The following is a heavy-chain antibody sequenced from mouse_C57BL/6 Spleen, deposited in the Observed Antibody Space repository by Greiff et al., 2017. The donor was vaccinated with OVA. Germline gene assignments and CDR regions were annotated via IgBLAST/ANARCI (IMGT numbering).Heavy chain of an antibody. V-gene: IGHV1-76*01. CDR2: IYPGSGNT. D-gene: IGHD1-1*01. J-gene: IGHJ4*01. CDR3: ARGGSSSYYAMDY. Sequence: VQLQQSGAELVRPGASVKLSCKASGYTFTDYYINWVKQRPGQGLEWIARIYPGSGNTYYNEKFKGKATLTAEKSSSTAYMQLSSLTSEDSAVYFCARGGSSSYYAMDYWGQGTSVTVSS. CDR1: GYTFTDYY.